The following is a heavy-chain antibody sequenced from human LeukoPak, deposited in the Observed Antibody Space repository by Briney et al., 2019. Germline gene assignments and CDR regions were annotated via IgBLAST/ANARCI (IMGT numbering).Heavy chain of an antibody. V-gene: IGHV3-30*18. J-gene: IGHJ4*02. CDR1: GFTFSSYG. Sequence: GGSLRLSCAASGFTFSSYGMHRVRQAPGKGLEWVAVISYDGSNKYYADSVKGRFTISRDNSKNTLYLQMSSLRAEDTAVYYCAKDRDLGDYYGSGSYPDYWGQGTLVTVSS. D-gene: IGHD3-10*01. CDR2: ISYDGSNK. CDR3: AKDRDLGDYYGSGSYPDY.